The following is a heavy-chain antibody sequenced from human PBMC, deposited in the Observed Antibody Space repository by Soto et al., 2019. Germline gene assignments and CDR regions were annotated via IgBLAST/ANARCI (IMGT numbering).Heavy chain of an antibody. CDR1: GGSFSGYY. CDR2: INHSGST. Sequence: PSETLSLTCAVYGGSFSGYYWSWIRQPPGKGLEWIGEINHSGSTNYNPSLESRVTISVDTSKNQFSLKLSSVTAADTAVYYCARGYSSSSPSFDYWGQGTLVTVSS. J-gene: IGHJ4*02. D-gene: IGHD6-6*01. V-gene: IGHV4-34*01. CDR3: ARGYSSSSPSFDY.